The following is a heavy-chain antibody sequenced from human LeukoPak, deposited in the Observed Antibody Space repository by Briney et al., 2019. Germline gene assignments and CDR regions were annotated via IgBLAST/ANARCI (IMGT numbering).Heavy chain of an antibody. Sequence: ASVKVSCKASGYTFTSYYMHWVRQAPGQGLEWMGWINPNSGGTTYAQKFQGRVTMTRDTSISTAYMELSRLRSDDTAVYYCARSSKTHYGSGSYLLYWGQGTLVTVSS. V-gene: IGHV1-2*02. CDR3: ARSSKTHYGSGSYLLY. CDR1: GYTFTSYY. D-gene: IGHD3-10*01. CDR2: INPNSGGT. J-gene: IGHJ4*02.